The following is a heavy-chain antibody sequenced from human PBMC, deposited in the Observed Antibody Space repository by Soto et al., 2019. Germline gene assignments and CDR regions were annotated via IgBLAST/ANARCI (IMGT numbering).Heavy chain of an antibody. CDR3: ARVDYDFWSGYYSYWFDP. V-gene: IGHV1-18*01. CDR1: GYTFTSYG. CDR2: ISAYNGNT. D-gene: IGHD3-3*01. J-gene: IGHJ5*02. Sequence: GASVNVSCKASGYTFTSYGISWVRQAPGQGLEWMGWISAYNGNTNYAQKLQGRVTMTTDTSTSTAYMELRSLRSDDTAVYYCARVDYDFWSGYYSYWFDPWGQGTLVTAPQ.